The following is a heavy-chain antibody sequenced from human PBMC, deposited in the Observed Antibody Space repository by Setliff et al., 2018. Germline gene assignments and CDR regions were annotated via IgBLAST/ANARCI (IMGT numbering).Heavy chain of an antibody. CDR1: GGSIDSGDYY. J-gene: IGHJ5*02. D-gene: IGHD6-19*01. CDR2: LYFSGST. CDR3: AREVAGTYHYFDP. Sequence: SETLSLTCTVSGGSIDSGDYYWYWIRQPPGKGLEWIGYLYFSGSTNYNPSLKSRVTLSLDTSKNQFSLKLNSVTAADTALYFCAREVAGTYHYFDPWGQGTLGTVSS. V-gene: IGHV4-30-4*08.